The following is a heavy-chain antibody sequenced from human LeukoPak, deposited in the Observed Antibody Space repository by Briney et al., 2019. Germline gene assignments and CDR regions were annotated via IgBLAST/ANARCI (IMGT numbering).Heavy chain of an antibody. Sequence: SETLSLTRAVSGGSTSSYYWSWIRQPPGKGLEWIGYIYYSGYTDYNPSLKSRVTISVDTSKNQFSLKLSSVTAADTAVYYCARVRGNYARDGFELWGQGKMVTVSS. CDR3: ARVRGNYARDGFEL. V-gene: IGHV4-59*01. D-gene: IGHD1-7*01. J-gene: IGHJ3*01. CDR2: IYYSGYT. CDR1: GGSTSSYY.